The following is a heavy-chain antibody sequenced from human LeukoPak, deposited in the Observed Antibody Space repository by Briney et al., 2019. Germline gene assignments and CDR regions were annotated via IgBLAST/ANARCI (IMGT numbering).Heavy chain of an antibody. CDR1: GGSISSSSYY. J-gene: IGHJ4*02. Sequence: SETLSLTCTVSGGSISSSSYYWGWIRQPPGKGLEWIGSIYYSGSTYYNPSLKSRVTISVDTSKNQFSLKLSSVTAADTAVYYCARHQGSGSYYSPLVSEPSYYFDYWGQGTLVTVSS. CDR2: IYYSGST. CDR3: ARHQGSGSYYSPLVSEPSYYFDY. V-gene: IGHV4-39*01. D-gene: IGHD3-10*01.